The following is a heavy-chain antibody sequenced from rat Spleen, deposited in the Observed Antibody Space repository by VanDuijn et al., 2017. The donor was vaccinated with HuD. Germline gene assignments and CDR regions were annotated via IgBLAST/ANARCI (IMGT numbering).Heavy chain of an antibody. D-gene: IGHD2-3*01. CDR2: ISYDGGST. CDR1: GFTFSNYG. Sequence: EVQLVESGGGLVQPGRSLKLSCAASGFTFSNYGMAWVRQAPKKGLEWVAYISYDGGSTYYRDSVKGRFTISRDNAKSTLYLQMDSLRSEDTATCYCAREADIPFHYFDYWGQGVLVTVSS. CDR3: AREADIPFHYFDY. V-gene: IGHV5-29*01. J-gene: IGHJ2*01.